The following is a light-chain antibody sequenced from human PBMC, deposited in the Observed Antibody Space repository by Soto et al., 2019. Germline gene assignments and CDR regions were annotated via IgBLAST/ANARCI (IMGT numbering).Light chain of an antibody. V-gene: IGKV1-39*01. CDR3: QQSHSLPFT. Sequence: DVQMTQSPPSLSASVGDRVAITCQASQPIDWSLDWYEQKPGKAPKLLIYDASNLQSGIPSRFSGSGSGPDFTLTISGLQPEDFATSSCQQSHSLPFTFGPGTTVDIK. CDR2: DAS. CDR1: QPIDWS. J-gene: IGKJ3*01.